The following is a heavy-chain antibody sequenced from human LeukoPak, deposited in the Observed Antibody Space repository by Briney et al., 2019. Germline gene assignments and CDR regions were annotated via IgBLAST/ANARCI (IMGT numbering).Heavy chain of an antibody. CDR2: ISHDGSNI. CDR1: GFTFYSYG. J-gene: IGHJ4*02. CDR3: ARGRGIAVAGTLLDY. V-gene: IGHV3-30*03. D-gene: IGHD6-19*01. Sequence: PGGSLRLSCAASGFTFYSYGMHWVRQAPGKGLEWVAVISHDGSNIHYGDSVKGRFTISRDNSKNTLYLQMNSLRSEDTAVYYCARGRGIAVAGTLLDYWGQGTLVTVSS.